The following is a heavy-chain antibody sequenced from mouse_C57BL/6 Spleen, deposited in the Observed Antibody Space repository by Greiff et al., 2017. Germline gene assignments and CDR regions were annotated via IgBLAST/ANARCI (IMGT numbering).Heavy chain of an antibody. CDR3: ARGPNYYGSSYWYFDV. J-gene: IGHJ1*03. Sequence: ESGPGMVKPSQSLSLTCTVTGYSITSGYDWHWIRHFPGNKLEWMGYISYSGSTHYNPSLKSRISITHDTSKNHFFLKLNAVTTEDTATYYWARGPNYYGSSYWYFDVWGTGTTVTVAS. CDR1: GYSITSGYD. D-gene: IGHD1-1*01. V-gene: IGHV3-1*01. CDR2: ISYSGST.